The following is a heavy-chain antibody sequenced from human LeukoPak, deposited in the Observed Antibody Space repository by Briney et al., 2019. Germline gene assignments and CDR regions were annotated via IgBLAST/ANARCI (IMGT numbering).Heavy chain of an antibody. V-gene: IGHV4-39*01. CDR1: GGSISSSIYY. CDR2: IYSSGST. CDR3: ARIYYYDSSGPGVDAHDI. J-gene: IGHJ3*02. Sequence: SETLSLTCTVSGGSISSSIYYWGWIRQPPGKGLEWIGSIYSSGSTYYNPSLKSRVTISVDTSKNQFSLKLSSVTAADTAVYYCARIYYYDSSGPGVDAHDIWGQGTMVTVSS. D-gene: IGHD3-22*01.